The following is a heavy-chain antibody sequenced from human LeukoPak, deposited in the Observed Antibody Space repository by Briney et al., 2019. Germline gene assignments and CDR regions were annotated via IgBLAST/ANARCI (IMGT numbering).Heavy chain of an antibody. CDR1: GFIFTSYS. V-gene: IGHV3-48*02. CDR2: ISSTSSAT. J-gene: IGHJ6*02. D-gene: IGHD3-9*01. Sequence: GASLRLSCAASGFIFTSYSMNWVRQAPGKGPEFVSSISSTSSATYYADSVKGRFTISRDNAKNSMYLQMNSLRDEDTAVYYCASSGHDISLYGMDVWGQGTTVTVSS. CDR3: ASSGHDISLYGMDV.